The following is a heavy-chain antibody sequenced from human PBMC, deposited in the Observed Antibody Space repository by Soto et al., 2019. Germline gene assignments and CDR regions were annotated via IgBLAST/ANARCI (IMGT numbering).Heavy chain of an antibody. J-gene: IGHJ4*02. V-gene: IGHV1-46*01. D-gene: IGHD2-15*01. Sequence: VNVSCKASGYTFTSYYMHWGRQAPGQGLEWMGIINPSGGSTSYAQKFQGRVTMTRDTSTSTVYMELSSLRSEDTAVYYCARDLAYCSGGSCLLAYYFDYWGQGTLVTVSS. CDR2: INPSGGST. CDR3: ARDLAYCSGGSCLLAYYFDY. CDR1: GYTFTSYY.